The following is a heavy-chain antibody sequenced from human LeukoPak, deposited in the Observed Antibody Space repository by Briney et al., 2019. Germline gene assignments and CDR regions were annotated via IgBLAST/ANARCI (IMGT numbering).Heavy chain of an antibody. V-gene: IGHV4-4*02. CDR2: IYQSGST. Sequence: SETLSLTWAVSGGSICSSNWWSWVSQPPGKGLEWIGEIYQSGSTNYNPSLKSRVTLSVDKSKNQFSLKLSSVTAADTAVYYGASQGDYYYYGMDVWGKGTTVTVSS. J-gene: IGHJ6*04. CDR3: ASQGDYYYYGMDV. CDR1: GGSICSSNW.